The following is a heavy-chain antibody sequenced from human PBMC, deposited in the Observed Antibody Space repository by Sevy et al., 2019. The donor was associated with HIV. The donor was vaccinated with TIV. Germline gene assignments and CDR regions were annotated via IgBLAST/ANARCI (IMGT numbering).Heavy chain of an antibody. Sequence: GESLKISCKASGYRFNTYWINWVRQMPGKGLEWMGVIYPGDSETLYSPSVQGQVVISADKSSSNAYLQWSSLEASDTATYYCARYINNNGMDVWGQGTTVTVSS. J-gene: IGHJ6*02. CDR1: GYRFNTYW. D-gene: IGHD2-8*01. CDR3: ARYINNNGMDV. V-gene: IGHV5-51*01. CDR2: IYPGDSET.